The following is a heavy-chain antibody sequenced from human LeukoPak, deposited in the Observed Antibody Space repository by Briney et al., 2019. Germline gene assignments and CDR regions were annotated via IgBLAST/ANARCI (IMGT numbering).Heavy chain of an antibody. D-gene: IGHD3-3*01. J-gene: IGHJ5*02. CDR1: GFTVSSNY. CDR2: IYSGGST. Sequence: AGGSLRLSCAASGFTVSSNYMSWVRQAPGKGLEWVSVIYSGGSTYYADSVKGRFTISRDNSKNTLYLQMNSLRAEDTAVYYCAKGHRYDFWSGYLTPNWFDPWGQGTLVTVSS. V-gene: IGHV3-53*05. CDR3: AKGHRYDFWSGYLTPNWFDP.